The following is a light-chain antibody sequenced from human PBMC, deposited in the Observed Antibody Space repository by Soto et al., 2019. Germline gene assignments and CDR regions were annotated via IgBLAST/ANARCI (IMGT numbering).Light chain of an antibody. CDR2: EGS. J-gene: IGLJ1*01. Sequence: QSALTQPASVSGSPGQSITISCTGTSSDVGSYNLVSWYQQHPGKAPKLMIYEGSKRPSGVSNRFSASKSGNTASLTISGLQAEDEADYYCCSYAGRTTYVFGTGTKVTVL. CDR3: CSYAGRTTYV. V-gene: IGLV2-23*01. CDR1: SSDVGSYNL.